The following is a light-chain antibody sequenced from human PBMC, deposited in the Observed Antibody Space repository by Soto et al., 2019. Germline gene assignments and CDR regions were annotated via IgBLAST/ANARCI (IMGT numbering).Light chain of an antibody. Sequence: ETVMPQSPVTLSAYPGDRATVSCRASQSVSITVAWYQQKPGQAPRLLIYDTSTRAPGLPVRFSGSGSGTEFTLAMRSLQSEDVAVYYCHQYKKWPSLTFCGGTKGYIK. CDR1: QSVSIT. V-gene: IGKV3-15*01. CDR3: HQYKKWPSLT. J-gene: IGKJ4*01. CDR2: DTS.